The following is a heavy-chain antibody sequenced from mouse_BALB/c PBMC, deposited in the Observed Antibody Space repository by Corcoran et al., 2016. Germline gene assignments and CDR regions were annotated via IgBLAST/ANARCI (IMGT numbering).Heavy chain of an antibody. Sequence: QVQLQQSGPELVKPGASVKISCKASGYSFTSYYIHWVKQRPGQGLEWIGWIFPGSGNTKYNEKFKGKATLTADTSSSTAYMQLSSLTSEDSAGYFCARYYRYAMDYWGQGTSVTVSS. D-gene: IGHD2-14*01. V-gene: IGHV1-66*01. CDR1: GYSFTSYY. J-gene: IGHJ4*01. CDR2: IFPGSGNT. CDR3: ARYYRYAMDY.